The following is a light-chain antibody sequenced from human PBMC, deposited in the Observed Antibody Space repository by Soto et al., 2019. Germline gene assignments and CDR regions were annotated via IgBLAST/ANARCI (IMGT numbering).Light chain of an antibody. CDR2: EVS. CDR3: SSYAGSNNYV. CDR1: SCDVGGYNY. V-gene: IGLV2-8*01. J-gene: IGLJ1*01. Sequence: QSVLTQPPSASGSPGQSVTISCTGTSCDVGGYNYVSWYQQHPGKAPKLMIYEVSKRPSGVPDRFSGSKSGNTASLTVSGLQAEDEADYYCSSYAGSNNYVFGTGTKSPS.